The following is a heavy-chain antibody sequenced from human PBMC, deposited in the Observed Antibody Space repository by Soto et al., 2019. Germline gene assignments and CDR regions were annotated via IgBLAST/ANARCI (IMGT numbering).Heavy chain of an antibody. CDR3: ARVYSGYDGLDY. CDR1: GGSISSYY. J-gene: IGHJ4*02. D-gene: IGHD5-12*01. V-gene: IGHV4-59*01. Sequence: SETLSLTCTVSGGSISSYYWSWIRQPPGKGLECIVYIYYSVSTNYNPSLKSRVTISVDTSKNQFSLKLSSVTAADTAVYYCARVYSGYDGLDYWGQGTLVTVSS. CDR2: IYYSVST.